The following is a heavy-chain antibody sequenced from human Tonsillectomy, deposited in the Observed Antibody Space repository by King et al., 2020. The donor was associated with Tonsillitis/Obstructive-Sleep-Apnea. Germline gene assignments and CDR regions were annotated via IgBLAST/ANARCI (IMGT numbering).Heavy chain of an antibody. CDR1: GFTFSSYA. D-gene: IGHD3-22*01. V-gene: IGHV3-23*04. Sequence: EVQLVESGGGLVQPGGSLRLSCAASGFTFSSYAMTWVRQAPGKGLEWVSVIGGSGGSSYYADSGKGRFTISRDNSKNTLYLQMKSLRAEDTAVLYCAKDSVSSGYYPSNYYYMDVWGKGTTVTVSS. CDR3: AKDSVSSGYYPSNYYYMDV. J-gene: IGHJ6*03. CDR2: IGGSGGSS.